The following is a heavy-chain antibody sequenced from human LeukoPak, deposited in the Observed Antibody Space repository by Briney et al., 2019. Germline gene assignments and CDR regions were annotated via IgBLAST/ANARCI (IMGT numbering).Heavy chain of an antibody. D-gene: IGHD3-9*01. Sequence: GGSLRLSCAASGFTFSGYAMSWVRQAPGKGLEWVSAISGSGASTYYADSVEGRFTFSRDNSKSTLYLQMNGLRAEDTAVYYCAKERSSLFDWLPQGDPFDIWGQGTMVTVSS. CDR3: AKERSSLFDWLPQGDPFDI. V-gene: IGHV3-23*01. CDR2: ISGSGAST. J-gene: IGHJ3*02. CDR1: GFTFSGYA.